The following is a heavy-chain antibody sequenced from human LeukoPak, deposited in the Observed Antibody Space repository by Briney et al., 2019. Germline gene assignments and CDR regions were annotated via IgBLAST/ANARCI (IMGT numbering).Heavy chain of an antibody. J-gene: IGHJ4*02. Sequence: GGSLRLSCAASGFTFSSYGMHWVRQAPGKGLEWVAVIWCDGSNKYYADSVKGRFTISRDNSKNTLYLQMNSLRAEDTAVYYCARDYPSYGGNDLGYWGQGTLVTVSS. V-gene: IGHV3-33*01. CDR2: IWCDGSNK. CDR1: GFTFSSYG. CDR3: ARDYPSYGGNDLGY. D-gene: IGHD4-23*01.